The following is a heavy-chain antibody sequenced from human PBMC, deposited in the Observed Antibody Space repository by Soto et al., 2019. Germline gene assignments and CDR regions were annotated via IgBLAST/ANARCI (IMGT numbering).Heavy chain of an antibody. CDR3: ASRSLRGKDV. D-gene: IGHD3-10*01. CDR1: GGSISSGGYS. Sequence: SETLSLTCAVSGGSISSGGYSWSWIRQPPGKGLEWIGYIYHSGSTYYNPSLKSRVTISVDRSKNQFSLKLSSVTAADTAVYYCASRSLRGKDVWGQGTTVTVSS. CDR2: IYHSGST. V-gene: IGHV4-30-2*01. J-gene: IGHJ6*02.